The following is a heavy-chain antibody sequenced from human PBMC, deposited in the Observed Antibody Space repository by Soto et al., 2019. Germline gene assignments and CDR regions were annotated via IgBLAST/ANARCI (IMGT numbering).Heavy chain of an antibody. CDR3: AREKVGTTFFDT. V-gene: IGHV4-38-2*02. D-gene: IGHD2-21*02. J-gene: IGHJ4*02. CDR1: GFAISRGYY. CDR2: IYPSVSS. Sequence: SETLSLTCSVSGFAISRGYYWSWVRQPPGKGLEWIGSIYPSVSSYHNPSLATRLGLSIDASKNQFTPNLTSVTAADTALYFCAREKVGTTFFDTWGQGIQVTVSS.